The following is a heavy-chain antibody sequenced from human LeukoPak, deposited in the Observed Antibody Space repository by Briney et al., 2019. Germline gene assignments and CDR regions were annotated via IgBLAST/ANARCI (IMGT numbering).Heavy chain of an antibody. J-gene: IGHJ1*01. CDR3: AKGWDFWSGYAPAQYFHH. CDR1: GFTFSSYA. D-gene: IGHD3-3*01. V-gene: IGHV3-30-3*01. CDR2: ISYDGSNK. Sequence: GRSLRLSCAASGFTFSSYAMHWVRQAPGKGLEWVAVISYDGSNKYYADSVKGRFTVSRDDSTTTLYLQMNSLRAEDTAVYYCAKGWDFWSGYAPAQYFHHWGQGTLVTVSS.